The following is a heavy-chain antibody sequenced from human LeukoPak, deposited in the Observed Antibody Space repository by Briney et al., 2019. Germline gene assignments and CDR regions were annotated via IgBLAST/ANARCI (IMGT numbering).Heavy chain of an antibody. CDR1: GYTFTTYG. D-gene: IGHD3-10*01. CDR2: IIPILGIA. J-gene: IGHJ4*02. V-gene: IGHV1-69*04. CDR3: ARERPYGSGSYHDY. Sequence: SVKVSCKASGYTFTTYGISWVRQAPGQGLEWMGRIIPILGIANYAQKFQGRVTITADKSTSTAYMELSSLRSEDTAVYYCARERPYGSGSYHDYWGQGTLVTVSS.